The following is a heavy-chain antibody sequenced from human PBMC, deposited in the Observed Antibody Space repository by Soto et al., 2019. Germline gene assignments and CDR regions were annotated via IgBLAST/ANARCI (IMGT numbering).Heavy chain of an antibody. V-gene: IGHV4-59*01. Sequence: SETLSLTCTVSGGSISSYYWSWIRQPPGKGLEWIGYIYYSGSTNYNPSLKSRVTISVDTSKNQFSLKLSSVTAADTAVYYCARDARTPYYYYYYMDVWGKGTTVTVPS. CDR3: ARDARTPYYYYYYMDV. CDR1: GGSISSYY. CDR2: IYYSGST. D-gene: IGHD6-6*01. J-gene: IGHJ6*03.